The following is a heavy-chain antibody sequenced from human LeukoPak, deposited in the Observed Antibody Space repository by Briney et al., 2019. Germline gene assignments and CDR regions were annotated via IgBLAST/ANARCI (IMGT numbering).Heavy chain of an antibody. J-gene: IGHJ3*02. Sequence: GESLKISRKGSGYSFPTYWIGWVRQMPGKGPEWMCIIYPGDSDTTYKPSFQGQVTISADKSISTAYLQWSSLKASDTAMYYCARSRSEKVPVWGSYRHHDAFDIWGQGTRVTVSP. CDR2: IYPGDSDT. D-gene: IGHD3-16*02. V-gene: IGHV5-51*01. CDR1: GYSFPTYW. CDR3: ARSRSEKVPVWGSYRHHDAFDI.